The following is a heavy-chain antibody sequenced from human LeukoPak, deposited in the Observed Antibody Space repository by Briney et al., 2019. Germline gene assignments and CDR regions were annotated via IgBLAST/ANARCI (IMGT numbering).Heavy chain of an antibody. V-gene: IGHV3-21*01. Sequence: PGGSLRLSCAASGFTFSSYSMNWVRQAPGKGLEWVSSISSSSSYIYYADSVKGRFTISRDNAKNSLYLQMNSLRAEDTAVYYCASHYGSGSYYTPGYWGQGTLVTVSS. CDR1: GFTFSSYS. J-gene: IGHJ4*02. D-gene: IGHD3-10*01. CDR2: ISSSSSYI. CDR3: ASHYGSGSYYTPGY.